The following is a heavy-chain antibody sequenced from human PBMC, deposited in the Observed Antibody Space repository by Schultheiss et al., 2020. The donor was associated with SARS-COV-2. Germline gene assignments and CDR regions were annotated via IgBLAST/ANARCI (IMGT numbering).Heavy chain of an antibody. CDR1: GFTFNKHW. CDR2: INSDGSTT. Sequence: GGSLRLSCAASGFTFNKHWMHWVRQSPGEGLAWVSRINSDGSTTNYADSVKGRFTISRDNAKNTLHLQMDSLRAEDTAVYYCARDVEDNGDYESFWLDPWGQGTLVTVSS. J-gene: IGHJ5*02. CDR3: ARDVEDNGDYESFWLDP. D-gene: IGHD4-17*01. V-gene: IGHV3-74*01.